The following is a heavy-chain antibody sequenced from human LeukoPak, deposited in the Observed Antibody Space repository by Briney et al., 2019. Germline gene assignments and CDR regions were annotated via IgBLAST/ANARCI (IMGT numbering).Heavy chain of an antibody. CDR3: AREWSGYFDY. CDR2: IYSGGST. D-gene: IGHD3-3*01. Sequence: GGSLRLSRAASGFTVSSNYMSWVRQAPGKGLEWVSVIYSGGSTYYADSVKGRFTISRDNSKNTLYLQMNSLRAEDTAVYYCAREWSGYFDYWGQGTLVTVSS. CDR1: GFTVSSNY. V-gene: IGHV3-66*02. J-gene: IGHJ4*02.